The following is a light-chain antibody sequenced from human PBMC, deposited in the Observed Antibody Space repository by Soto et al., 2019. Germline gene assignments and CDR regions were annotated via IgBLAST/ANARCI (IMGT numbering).Light chain of an antibody. CDR3: QQYGSSPPWT. CDR1: QSIRSSF. Sequence: EIVLTQSPGSLSLYPGERATLSCRASQSIRSSFLAWYQQKPGQAPRLLFYGTSNRATGIPDRFSGSGSGTDFTLTISRLEPEDYAVYYCQQYGSSPPWTFGQGTKVESK. V-gene: IGKV3-20*01. J-gene: IGKJ1*01. CDR2: GTS.